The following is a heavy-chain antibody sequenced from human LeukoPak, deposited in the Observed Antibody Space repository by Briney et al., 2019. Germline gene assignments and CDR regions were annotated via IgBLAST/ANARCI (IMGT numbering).Heavy chain of an antibody. V-gene: IGHV3-23*01. CDR2: ISGSGDSI. CDR3: AKGIRRYPEPSSWSCFDY. J-gene: IGHJ4*02. Sequence: GGSLRLSCAASEFTFSDYAMSWVRQAPGKGLEWVSAISGSGDSIYYVDSVKGRFTISRDNSKNTLYLQMSSLRPEDTALYYCAKGIRRYPEPSSWSCFDYWGQGTLVTVSS. D-gene: IGHD6-13*01. CDR1: EFTFSDYA.